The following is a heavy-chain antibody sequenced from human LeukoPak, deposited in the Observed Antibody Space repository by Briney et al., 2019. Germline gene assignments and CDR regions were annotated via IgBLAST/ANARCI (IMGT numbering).Heavy chain of an antibody. D-gene: IGHD3-22*01. V-gene: IGHV3-30*18. J-gene: IGHJ4*02. CDR3: AKAGTQTYYYDTSGYRPHPKIQGYFDY. CDR1: GFTFSTYG. CDR2: ISYDGSKK. Sequence: GRSLRLSCAASGFTFSTYGMHWVRQAPGKGLEWVAVISYDGSKKYYANSVKGRFTISRDNSKNTLYLQMNSLRPEDTAVYYCAKAGTQTYYYDTSGYRPHPKIQGYFDYWGQGTLVTVSS.